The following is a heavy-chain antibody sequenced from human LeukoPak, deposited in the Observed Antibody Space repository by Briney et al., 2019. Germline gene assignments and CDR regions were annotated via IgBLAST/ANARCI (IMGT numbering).Heavy chain of an antibody. D-gene: IGHD2-2*01. V-gene: IGHV3-21*01. CDR2: ITNSGSYF. J-gene: IGHJ4*02. Sequence: PGGSLRLSCATSGFTFSSYSMNWVRQAPGKGLEWVSSITNSGSYFYYADSVKGRFTGSRDKAKNSLYLQMNSLRAEDTAVYYCARDTTAGVVVPAATGEFDYWGQGTLVTVSS. CDR1: GFTFSSYS. CDR3: ARDTTAGVVVPAATGEFDY.